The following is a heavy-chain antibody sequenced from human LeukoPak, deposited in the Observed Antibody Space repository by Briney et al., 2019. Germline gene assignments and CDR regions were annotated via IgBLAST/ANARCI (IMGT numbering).Heavy chain of an antibody. CDR2: ISGSGGST. Sequence: PGGSLRLSCAASGFTFSSYAMSWVRQAPGKGLEWVSAISGSGGSTYYADSVKGRFTISRDNSKNTLYLQMNSLGAEDTAVYYCAKGIAVAGTYYYYGMDVWGQGTTVTVSS. D-gene: IGHD6-19*01. V-gene: IGHV3-23*01. J-gene: IGHJ6*02. CDR1: GFTFSSYA. CDR3: AKGIAVAGTYYYYGMDV.